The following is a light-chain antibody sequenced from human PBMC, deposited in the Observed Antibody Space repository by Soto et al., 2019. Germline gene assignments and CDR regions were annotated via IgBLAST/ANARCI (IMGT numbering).Light chain of an antibody. Sequence: EIVVTQSPATLSVSPGEEATLACVASQSVSSYVAWYQQRPGQAPRLLIYDASQRATGIPTRFSGAGSGRAFTLTISSLEPEDFAVYYCQQRGDWPVTFGGGTRVE. CDR3: QQRGDWPVT. CDR2: DAS. V-gene: IGKV3-11*02. J-gene: IGKJ4*01. CDR1: QSVSSY.